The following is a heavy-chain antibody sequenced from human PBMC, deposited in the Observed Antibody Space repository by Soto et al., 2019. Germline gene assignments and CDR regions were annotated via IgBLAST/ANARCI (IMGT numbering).Heavy chain of an antibody. Sequence: EVQLLESGGGLVQPGGSLRLSCAASGFTFSSSAMSWVRQAPGKGLEWVSAISDSGASTYYADSVKGRFTISRDNSKNTLYLQMNSLRAEDTAVYYCAKDRRTTHDAFDIWGQGTMVTVSS. CDR1: GFTFSSSA. CDR2: ISDSGAST. V-gene: IGHV3-23*01. D-gene: IGHD1-1*01. J-gene: IGHJ3*02. CDR3: AKDRRTTHDAFDI.